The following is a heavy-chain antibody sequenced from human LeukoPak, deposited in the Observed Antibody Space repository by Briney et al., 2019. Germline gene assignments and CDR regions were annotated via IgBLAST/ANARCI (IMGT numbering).Heavy chain of an antibody. CDR2: IYYSGST. J-gene: IGHJ4*02. Sequence: PSETLSLTCIVPGGSFSSGSYYWSWIRQPPGKGLEWIGYIYYSGSTNYNPSLKSRVTISVDTSKNQFSLKLSSVTAADTAVYYCARGFLQWLTFDYWGQGTLVTVSS. D-gene: IGHD6-19*01. CDR1: GGSFSSGSYY. CDR3: ARGFLQWLTFDY. V-gene: IGHV4-61*01.